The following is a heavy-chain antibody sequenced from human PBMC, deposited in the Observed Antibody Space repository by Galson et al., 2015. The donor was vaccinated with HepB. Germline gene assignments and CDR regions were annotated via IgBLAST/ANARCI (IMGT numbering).Heavy chain of an antibody. CDR3: AKWFGELSHSLDAFDI. Sequence: LRLSCAASGFTFSSYAMSWVRQAPGKGLEWVSAISGSGGSTYYADSVKGRFTISRDNSKNTLYLQMNSLRAEDTAVYYCAKWFGELSHSLDAFDIWGQGTMVTVSS. CDR2: ISGSGGST. D-gene: IGHD3-10*01. CDR1: GFTFSSYA. V-gene: IGHV3-23*01. J-gene: IGHJ3*02.